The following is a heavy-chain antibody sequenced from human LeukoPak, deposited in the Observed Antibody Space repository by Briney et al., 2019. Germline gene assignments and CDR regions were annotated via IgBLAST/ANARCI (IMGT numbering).Heavy chain of an antibody. CDR1: GGSISSGGYY. CDR3: ARDLDGDYVRWFDP. V-gene: IGHV4-31*03. J-gene: IGHJ5*02. Sequence: SETLSLTCTVSGGSISSGGYYWSWIRQHPGKGLEWIGYIYYSGSTYYNPSLKSRVTISVDTSENQFSLKLSSVTAADTAVYYCARDLDGDYVRWFDPWGQGTLVTVSS. D-gene: IGHD4-17*01. CDR2: IYYSGST.